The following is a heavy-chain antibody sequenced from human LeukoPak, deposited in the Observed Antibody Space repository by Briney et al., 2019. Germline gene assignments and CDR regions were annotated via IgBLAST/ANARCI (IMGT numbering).Heavy chain of an antibody. CDR1: GGSISSSSYY. J-gene: IGHJ4*02. V-gene: IGHV4-39*01. D-gene: IGHD3-3*01. CDR2: IYYSGST. Sequence: SETLSLTCTVSGGSISSSSYYWGWIRQPPRKGLEWIGSIYYSGSTYYNPSLKSRVTISVDTSKNQFSLKLSSVTAADTAVYYCAKTYYDFWVDYWGQGTLVTVSS. CDR3: AKTYYDFWVDY.